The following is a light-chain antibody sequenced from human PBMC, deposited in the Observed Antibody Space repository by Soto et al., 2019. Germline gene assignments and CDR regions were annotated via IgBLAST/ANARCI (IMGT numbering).Light chain of an antibody. CDR3: QQYTTSPFT. V-gene: IGKV3-20*01. Sequence: IVLTQSPGTLSLSPWERATLSCRASQSVGSGYLAWYQQKPGQAPRLLIYGASIRATGIPDRFTGSGSGTNFTLTISRLEPEDFALYYCQQYTTSPFTFGPGTKVDIK. CDR2: GAS. CDR1: QSVGSGY. J-gene: IGKJ3*01.